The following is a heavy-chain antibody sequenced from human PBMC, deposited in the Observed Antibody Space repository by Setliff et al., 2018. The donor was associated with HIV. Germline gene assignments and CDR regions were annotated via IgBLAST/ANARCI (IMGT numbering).Heavy chain of an antibody. V-gene: IGHV3-30-3*01. CDR1: GFTFSSYA. CDR3: ARDRYYDSSGYYYRPYYFDY. D-gene: IGHD3-22*01. Sequence: QTGGSLRLSCAASGFTFSSYAMHWVRQAPGKGLEWVAVISYDGTNKYFADSVKGRFTISRDNAKNSLYLQMNSLRAEDKALYYCARDRYYDSSGYYYRPYYFDYWGQGTLVTVSS. CDR2: ISYDGTNK. J-gene: IGHJ4*02.